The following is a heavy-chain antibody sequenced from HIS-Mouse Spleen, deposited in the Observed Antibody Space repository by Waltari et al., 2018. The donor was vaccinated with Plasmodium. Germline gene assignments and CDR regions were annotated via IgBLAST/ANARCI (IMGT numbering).Heavy chain of an antibody. D-gene: IGHD6-6*01. CDR3: ARHKKRGQLVRGYFDY. CDR1: GFSLRTSGMC. V-gene: IGHV2-70*15. J-gene: IGHJ4*02. CDR2: IDWDDDK. Sequence: QVTLRESGPALVKPTQTLPLTCTFSGFSLRTSGMCVSLIRPPPGKALEWLARIDWDDDKYYSTSLKTRLTISKETSKNQVVLTMTNMDPVETATYYCARHKKRGQLVRGYFDYWGQGTLVTVSS.